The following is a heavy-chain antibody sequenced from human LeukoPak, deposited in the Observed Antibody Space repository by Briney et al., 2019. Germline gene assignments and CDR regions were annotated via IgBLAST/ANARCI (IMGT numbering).Heavy chain of an antibody. V-gene: IGHV1-2*02. CDR2: INPNSGGT. CDR3: ARPYYYDSSGYYIDY. Sequence: VASVKVSCKASGYTFINYGISWVRQAPGQGLEWMGWINPNSGGTNYAQKFQGRVTMTRDTSISTAYMELSRLRSDDTAVYYCARPYYYDSSGYYIDYWGQGTLVTVSS. D-gene: IGHD3-22*01. CDR1: GYTFINYG. J-gene: IGHJ4*02.